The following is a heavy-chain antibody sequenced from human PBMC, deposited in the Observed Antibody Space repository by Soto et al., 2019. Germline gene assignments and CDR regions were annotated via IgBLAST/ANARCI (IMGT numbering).Heavy chain of an antibody. J-gene: IGHJ4*02. CDR3: VGRRAVSGTGAY. CDR2: ISSSSSVI. Sequence: PGGSLRLSCAASGFTFSSYSMNWVRQAPGKGLEWVSYISSSSSVIYYADSVKGRFTVSRDNAKNSLFLQMNSLRADDTAVYYCVGRRAVSGTGAYWGQGTLVTVSS. D-gene: IGHD6-19*01. V-gene: IGHV3-48*01. CDR1: GFTFSSYS.